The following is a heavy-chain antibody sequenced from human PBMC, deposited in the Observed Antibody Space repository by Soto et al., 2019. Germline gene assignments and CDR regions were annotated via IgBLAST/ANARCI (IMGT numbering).Heavy chain of an antibody. V-gene: IGHV1-69*01. CDR1: GGTFSSYA. D-gene: IGHD2-15*01. J-gene: IGHJ1*01. CDR3: AIGRSLDIVVVVAATSAEYFQQ. Sequence: QVQLVQSGAEVKKPGSSVKVSCKASGGTFSSYAISWVRQAPGQGLEWMGGIIPIFGTANYAQKFQGRVTITADESTSTDYMELSSLRSEDTAVYYCAIGRSLDIVVVVAATSAEYFQQWGQGTLVTVSS. CDR2: IIPIFGTA.